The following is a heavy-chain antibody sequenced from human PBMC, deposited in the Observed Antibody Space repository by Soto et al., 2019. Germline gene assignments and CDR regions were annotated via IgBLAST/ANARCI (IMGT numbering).Heavy chain of an antibody. V-gene: IGHV4-59*01. Sequence: SETLSLTCTVSGGSISSYYWSWIRQPPGKGLEWIGYIYYSGSTNYNPSLKSRVTISVDTSKNQFSLKLSSVAAADTAVYYCARGNYDFWSGHMDVWGKGTTVTVSS. CDR1: GGSISSYY. CDR3: ARGNYDFWSGHMDV. J-gene: IGHJ6*03. D-gene: IGHD3-3*01. CDR2: IYYSGST.